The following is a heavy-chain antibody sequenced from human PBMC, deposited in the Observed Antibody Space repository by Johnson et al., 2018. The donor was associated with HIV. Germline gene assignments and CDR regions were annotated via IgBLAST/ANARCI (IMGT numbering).Heavy chain of an antibody. J-gene: IGHJ3*02. Sequence: VQLVESGGGLVQPGGSLRLSCAASGFTFSDYYMSWIRQAPGKGLEWVSGINWNGGRTGYVDSVKGRFTISRDNSKNTLYLQMNSLRAEDTAVYYCAKDPIKRQLVRDDAFDIWGQGTMVTVS. CDR2: INWNGGRT. CDR1: GFTFSDYY. D-gene: IGHD6-13*01. V-gene: IGHV3-20*04. CDR3: AKDPIKRQLVRDDAFDI.